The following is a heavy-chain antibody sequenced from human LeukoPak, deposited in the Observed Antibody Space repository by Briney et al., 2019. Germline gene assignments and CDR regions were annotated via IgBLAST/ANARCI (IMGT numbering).Heavy chain of an antibody. CDR3: AKYIVGTNSNLVAATRRYVDY. J-gene: IGHJ4*02. D-gene: IGHD2-15*01. V-gene: IGHV3-23*01. CDR1: GFTFSTFA. Sequence: GWALTLSCGASGFTFSTFAMSWVRQAPGTGVEGVSAVSNRGCSTYYADSVKGRFTISRDNSKNTLYLQMNSLRAEDTAVYYCAKYIVGTNSNLVAATRRYVDYWGQGTLVTVSS. CDR2: VSNRGCST.